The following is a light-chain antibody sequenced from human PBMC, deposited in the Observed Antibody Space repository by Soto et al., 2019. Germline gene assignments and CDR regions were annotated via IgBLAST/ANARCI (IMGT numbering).Light chain of an antibody. V-gene: IGLV4-69*01. CDR2: LNSDGSH. CDR1: SGHSSYA. Sequence: QLVLTQSPSASASLGASVKLTCTLSSGHSSYAIAWHQQQPEKGPRYLMKLNSDGSHSKGDGIPDRFSGSSSGAERYLTISSLQSEDEADYYCQTWGTAIHELVFGGGTKLTVL. CDR3: QTWGTAIHELV. J-gene: IGLJ2*01.